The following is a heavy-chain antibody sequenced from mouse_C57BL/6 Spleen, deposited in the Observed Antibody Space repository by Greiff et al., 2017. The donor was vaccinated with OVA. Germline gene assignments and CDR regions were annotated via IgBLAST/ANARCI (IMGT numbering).Heavy chain of an antibody. CDR1: GFTFSDYY. CDR3: ARGSYWYFDV. V-gene: IGHV5-16*01. J-gene: IGHJ1*03. Sequence: EVQRVESAGGLVQPGRSMKLSCTVSGFTFSDYYMAWVRQVPEKGLEWVANINYDGSSTYYLDSLKSRFIISSDNAKNILYLHRSSLNAEDTATYYCARGSYWYFDVWGTGTTVTVSS. CDR2: INYDGSST.